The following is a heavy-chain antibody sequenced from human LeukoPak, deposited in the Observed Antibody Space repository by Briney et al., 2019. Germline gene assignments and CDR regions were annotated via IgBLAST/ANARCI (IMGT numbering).Heavy chain of an antibody. J-gene: IGHJ4*02. Sequence: TGGSLRLSCAASGFTFSGYGMHWLRQAPGKGLEWVAIISSDGSRKDFANSVKGRLTISRDNSKNTLYLQMYSVRAEDTAVYYCAKGGWEMATYYFDHWGQGTLVTVSS. CDR2: ISSDGSRK. D-gene: IGHD5-24*01. CDR3: AKGGWEMATYYFDH. CDR1: GFTFSGYG. V-gene: IGHV3-30*18.